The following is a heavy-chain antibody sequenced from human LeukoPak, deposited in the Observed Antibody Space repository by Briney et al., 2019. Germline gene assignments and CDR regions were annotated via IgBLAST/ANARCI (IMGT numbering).Heavy chain of an antibody. Sequence: GGSLRLSCAASGFTFSSYWMHWVRHAPGKGLVWVSRINSDGSSTSYADSVKGRFTISRDNAKNTLYLQMNSLRAEDTAVHYCARDKEDITIGDYWGQGTLVTVSS. D-gene: IGHD3-10*01. CDR3: ARDKEDITIGDY. V-gene: IGHV3-74*01. CDR2: INSDGSST. CDR1: GFTFSSYW. J-gene: IGHJ4*02.